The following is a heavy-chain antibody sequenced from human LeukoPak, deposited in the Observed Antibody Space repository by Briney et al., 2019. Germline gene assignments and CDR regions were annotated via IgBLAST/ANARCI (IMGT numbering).Heavy chain of an antibody. V-gene: IGHV4-59*01. Sequence: SETLSLTCTVSGGSISSYYWSWIRQPPGKGLEWIGCIYYSGSTNYNPSLKSRVTISVDTSKNQFSLKLSSVTAADTAVYYCARMSEGIFDYWGQGTLVTVSS. D-gene: IGHD3-10*01. CDR1: GGSISSYY. J-gene: IGHJ4*02. CDR3: ARMSEGIFDY. CDR2: IYYSGST.